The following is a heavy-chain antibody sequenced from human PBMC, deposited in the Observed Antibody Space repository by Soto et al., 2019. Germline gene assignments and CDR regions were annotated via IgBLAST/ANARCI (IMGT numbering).Heavy chain of an antibody. J-gene: IGHJ4*02. CDR3: ARDEGIDY. CDR2: IKQDGGDQ. CDR1: GFTFSYYW. V-gene: IGHV3-7*03. Sequence: HPGGSLRLSCAASGFTFSYYWMSWVRQAPGKGLEWVANIKQDGGDQFYLDSVKGRFSISRDNAKNLLYLHMSSLRVEDTALYYCARDEGIDYWGQGTLVTVSS.